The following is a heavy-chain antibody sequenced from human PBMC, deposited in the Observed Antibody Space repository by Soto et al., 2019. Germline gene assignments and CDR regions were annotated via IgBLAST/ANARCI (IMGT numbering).Heavy chain of an antibody. Sequence: LSLTCAVYGGSFSGYYWSWIRQPPGKGLEWIGEINHSGSTNYNPSLKSRVTISVDTSKNQFSLKLSSVTAADTAVYYCARVLWFGELYHYYYYGMDVWGQGTTVTVSS. CDR3: ARVLWFGELYHYYYYGMDV. CDR1: GGSFSGYY. D-gene: IGHD3-10*01. J-gene: IGHJ6*02. V-gene: IGHV4-34*01. CDR2: INHSGST.